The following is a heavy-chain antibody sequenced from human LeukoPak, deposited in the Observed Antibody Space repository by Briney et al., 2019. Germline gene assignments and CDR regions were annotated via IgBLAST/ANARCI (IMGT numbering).Heavy chain of an antibody. D-gene: IGHD1-14*01. CDR2: IYHSGST. J-gene: IGHJ4*02. CDR3: ARNRPHDY. CDR1: GYSISSGYF. Sequence: PSETLSLTCTVSGYSISSGYFWGWIRQPPGEGLEWIGSIYHSGSTSYNPSLKSRLTISVDTSKNQFSLKLSSVTAADTAVYYCARNRPHDYWGQGTLVTVSS. V-gene: IGHV4-38-2*02.